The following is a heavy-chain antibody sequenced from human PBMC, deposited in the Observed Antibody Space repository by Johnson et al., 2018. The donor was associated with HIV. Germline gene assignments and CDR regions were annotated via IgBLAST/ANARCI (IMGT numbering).Heavy chain of an antibody. D-gene: IGHD3-16*01. Sequence: VQLVESGGGLVQPGGSLRLSCAASGFTFSSYAMSWVRQAPGKGLEWVSYISSSGSTIYYADSVKGRFTISRDNAKNSLYLQMNSLRAEDTAVYYCAKEDQPLLWGSTFDIWGQGTMVTVSS. V-gene: IGHV3-48*04. CDR2: ISSSGSTI. CDR1: GFTFSSYA. J-gene: IGHJ3*02. CDR3: AKEDQPLLWGSTFDI.